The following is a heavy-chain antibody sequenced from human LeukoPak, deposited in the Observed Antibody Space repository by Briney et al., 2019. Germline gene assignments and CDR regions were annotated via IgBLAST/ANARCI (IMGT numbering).Heavy chain of an antibody. CDR3: ARVGRYCSSTSCTPDWFDP. CDR1: GGSISSGSYY. J-gene: IGHJ5*02. D-gene: IGHD2-2*01. V-gene: IGHV4-61*02. Sequence: SETLSLTCTVSGGSISSGSYYWSWIRQPAGKGLEWIGRIYTSGSTNYNPSLKSRVTISVDTSKNQFSLKLSSVTAADTAVYYCARVGRYCSSTSCTPDWFDPWGQGTLVTVSS. CDR2: IYTSGST.